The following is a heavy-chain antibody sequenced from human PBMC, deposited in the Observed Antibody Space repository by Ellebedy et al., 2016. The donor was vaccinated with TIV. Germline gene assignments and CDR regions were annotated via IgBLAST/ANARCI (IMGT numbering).Heavy chain of an antibody. CDR1: GGSISSYY. D-gene: IGHD6-13*01. V-gene: IGHV4-59*08. Sequence: MPSETLSLTCTVSGGSISSYYWSWIRQPPGKGLEWIGYISYSGSTSYNPSLKSRVTISVDTSKNQFSLKLSSVTAADTAVYYCARHYRIAASGTRYFDYWGQGTLVTVSS. J-gene: IGHJ4*02. CDR3: ARHYRIAASGTRYFDY. CDR2: ISYSGST.